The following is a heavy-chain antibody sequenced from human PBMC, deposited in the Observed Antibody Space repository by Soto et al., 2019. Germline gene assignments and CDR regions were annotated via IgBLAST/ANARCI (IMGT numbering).Heavy chain of an antibody. CDR2: IIAHSGGP. J-gene: IGHJ4*02. Sequence: PSVKVSCKASGYTFTGSYIHWVRQAPGQGLEWMGRIIAHSGGPHYAQRFQGRVTMTRDTSMTTVYMEMSGLTSDDTAVYYCAREYQTGSNYYLDYWGQGTLVTVSS. D-gene: IGHD3-10*01. CDR1: GYTFTGSY. CDR3: AREYQTGSNYYLDY. V-gene: IGHV1-2*02.